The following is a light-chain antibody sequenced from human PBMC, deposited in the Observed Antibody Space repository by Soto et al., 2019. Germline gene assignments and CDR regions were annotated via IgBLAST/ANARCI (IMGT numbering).Light chain of an antibody. J-gene: IGKJ1*01. CDR3: QPYNNWPRT. CDR2: GTS. V-gene: IGKV3-15*01. Sequence: EIVRTQSPATRSVSPGERATLSCRSSQSVSSNLAWYQQKPGQAPRLLIYGTSTRATGIPARFSGSGSGKEFTLTISSLQSEDFAVYYCQPYNNWPRTFGQGTKVGMK. CDR1: QSVSSN.